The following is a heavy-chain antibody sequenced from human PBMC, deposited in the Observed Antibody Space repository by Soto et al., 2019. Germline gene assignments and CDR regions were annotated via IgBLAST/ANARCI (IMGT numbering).Heavy chain of an antibody. Sequence: QVQLVQSGAEVKKPGSSVKVSYKASGGTFSSYAISWVRQAPGQGLEWMGGIIPIFGTANYAQKFQGRVTITADESTSTAYMELSSLRSEDTAVYYCARDSGYSYGSHYYYGMDVWGQGTTVTVSS. CDR2: IIPIFGTA. V-gene: IGHV1-69*01. D-gene: IGHD5-18*01. CDR1: GGTFSSYA. J-gene: IGHJ6*02. CDR3: ARDSGYSYGSHYYYGMDV.